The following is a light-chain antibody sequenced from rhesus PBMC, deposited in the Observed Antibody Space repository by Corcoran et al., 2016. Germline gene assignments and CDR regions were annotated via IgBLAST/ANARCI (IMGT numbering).Light chain of an antibody. CDR3: LQCDSDPFS. V-gene: IGKV1-43*02. Sequence: DIQMTQSPSSLSVSVGDRVTFTCRASHDVSTSLSWYQQKPGKAPKLLIYDASTLQSGVPSRFSGSGSGTEFTLTISSLQPEDFATYYCLQCDSDPFSFGQGTKLEIK. CDR1: HDVSTS. J-gene: IGKJ2*01. CDR2: DAS.